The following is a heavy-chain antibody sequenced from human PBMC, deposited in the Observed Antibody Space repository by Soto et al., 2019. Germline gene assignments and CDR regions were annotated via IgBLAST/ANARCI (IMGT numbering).Heavy chain of an antibody. J-gene: IGHJ4*02. CDR3: ARDGGRNDGGIDY. Sequence: QVQLVQSGAEVKKPGPSVKVSCKASGGTFSSYSLNWVRQAPGQGLEWMGEIIPIFGTANYAQKFQGRVTITADESTSTAYMELSSLRSEDTVVYYCARDGGRNDGGIDYWGQGNLVTVSS. CDR2: IIPIFGTA. CDR1: GGTFSSYS. V-gene: IGHV1-69*01. D-gene: IGHD1-1*01.